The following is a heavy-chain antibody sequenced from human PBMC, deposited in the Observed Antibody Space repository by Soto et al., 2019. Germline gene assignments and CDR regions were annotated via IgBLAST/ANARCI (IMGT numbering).Heavy chain of an antibody. D-gene: IGHD2-8*02. CDR2: IIPILTTP. CDR1: GGTFSSYG. J-gene: IGHJ6*02. CDR3: ATSVGIAPTGEDGMDV. V-gene: IGHV1-69*01. Sequence: QVQLVQSGAEVKKTGSSVKVSCKASGGTFSSYGFSWVLQAPGQGPEWIGGIIPILTTPNYAQKFQGRVTIVADESTTTVYMELSSLKFEDTAVYYCATSVGIAPTGEDGMDVWGQGTSVTVSS.